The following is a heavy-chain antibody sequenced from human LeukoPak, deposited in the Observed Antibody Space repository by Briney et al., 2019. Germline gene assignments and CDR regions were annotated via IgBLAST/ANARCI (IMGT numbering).Heavy chain of an antibody. Sequence: GGSLRLSCAASGFTFSTYAMSWVRQAPGKGLEWVSAIRGSGDSTYYANSVKGRFTISKDNSKNTLYLQMNSLRAEDTAIYYCAKATPIAAAGYFDFWGQGTLVTVSS. D-gene: IGHD6-13*01. V-gene: IGHV3-23*01. J-gene: IGHJ4*02. CDR2: IRGSGDST. CDR3: AKATPIAAAGYFDF. CDR1: GFTFSTYA.